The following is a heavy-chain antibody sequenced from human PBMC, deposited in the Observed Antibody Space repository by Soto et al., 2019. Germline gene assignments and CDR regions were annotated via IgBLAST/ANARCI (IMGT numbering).Heavy chain of an antibody. Sequence: QEQMVESGAGVVQPGRSLRLSCAASGFAFSSYGMHWVRQAPGKGLEWVAVISYDGSNKYYADSVKGRFTLSRDNSKNTLYLQLNSLGVYYTGVYYWAKVLWLSSSDVVYYYGMDVWGQGSTVTVAS. J-gene: IGHJ6*02. V-gene: IGHV3-30*18. CDR1: GFAFSSYG. CDR2: ISYDGSNK. CDR3: AKVLWLSSSDVVYYYGMDV. D-gene: IGHD6-6*01.